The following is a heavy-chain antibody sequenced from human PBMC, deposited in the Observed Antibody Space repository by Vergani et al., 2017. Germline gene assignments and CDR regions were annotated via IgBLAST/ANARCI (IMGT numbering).Heavy chain of an antibody. V-gene: IGHV1-46*01. CDR3: ARDKISVFGAPNWYFDL. CDR1: GYTFTSYY. CDR2: INPSGGST. Sequence: QVQLVQSGAEVKKPGASVKVSCKASGYTFTSYYMHWVRQAPGQGLEWMGIINPSGGSTSYAQKFQGRVTMTRDTSTSTVYMELSSLRSEDTAVYYCARDKISVFGAPNWYFDLWGRGTLVTVYS. J-gene: IGHJ2*01. D-gene: IGHD3-3*01.